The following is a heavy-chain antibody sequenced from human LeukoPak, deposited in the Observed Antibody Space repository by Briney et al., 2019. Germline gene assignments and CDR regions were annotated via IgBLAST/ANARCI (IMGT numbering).Heavy chain of an antibody. CDR2: IVVGSSNT. CDR3: AARPCDYASFDI. CDR1: GFTFTNSA. V-gene: IGHV1-58*01. J-gene: IGHJ3*02. Sequence: SVKVSCKTSGFTFTNSAVQWVRQARGQRLEWIGWIVVGSSNTDYTQKFQERVTITRDMSTGTAYMELSSLRSEDTAVYYCAARPCDYASFDIWGQGTMVTVSS. D-gene: IGHD2-8*01.